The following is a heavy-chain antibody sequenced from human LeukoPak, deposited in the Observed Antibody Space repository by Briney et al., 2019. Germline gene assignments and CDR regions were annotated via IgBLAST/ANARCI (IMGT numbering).Heavy chain of an antibody. D-gene: IGHD3-9*01. J-gene: IGHJ4*02. V-gene: IGHV3-23*01. CDR3: ATPMVNYDILTRLDY. Sequence: GGSLRLSCAASGFTFSSYAMSWVRQAPGKGLEWVSAISGSGGSTYYADSVKGRFTISRDNSKNTLYLQMNSLRAEDTAVYYRATPMVNYDILTRLDYWGQGTLVTVSS. CDR2: ISGSGGST. CDR1: GFTFSSYA.